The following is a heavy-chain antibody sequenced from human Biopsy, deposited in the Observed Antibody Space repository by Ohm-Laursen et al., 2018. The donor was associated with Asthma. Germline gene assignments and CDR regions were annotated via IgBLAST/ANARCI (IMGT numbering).Heavy chain of an antibody. Sequence: GSLRLSCSASGFAVSRDHMFWVRQAPGKGLEWVSVIYSGGTSHTADSVKGRFTISRDNSRNTLYLQKNSLRADDTAVYYCARAGESDLVGGLDVRGQGTTVIVSS. CDR2: IYSGGTS. J-gene: IGHJ6*02. CDR1: GFAVSRDH. CDR3: ARAGESDLVGGLDV. V-gene: IGHV3-66*02. D-gene: IGHD2-21*01.